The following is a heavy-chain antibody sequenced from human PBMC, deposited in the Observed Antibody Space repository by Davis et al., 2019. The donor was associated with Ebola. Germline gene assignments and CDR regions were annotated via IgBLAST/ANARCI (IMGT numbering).Heavy chain of an antibody. CDR1: GYTSTGYY. D-gene: IGHD3-3*01. Sequence: AASVKVSCKASGYTSTGYYMHWVRQAPGQGLEWMGWINPNSGGTNYAQKLQGRVTMTTDTSTSTAYMELRSLRSDDTAVYYCARGLGYDFWSGYHYGMDVWGQGTTVTVSS. J-gene: IGHJ6*02. CDR3: ARGLGYDFWSGYHYGMDV. V-gene: IGHV1-2*02. CDR2: INPNSGGT.